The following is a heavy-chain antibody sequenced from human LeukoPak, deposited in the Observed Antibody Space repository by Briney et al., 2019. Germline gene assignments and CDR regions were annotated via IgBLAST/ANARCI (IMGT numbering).Heavy chain of an antibody. V-gene: IGHV3-11*01. Sequence: GGSLRLSCAASGFTFSDYYMTWIRQAPGKGLEWVSYISDSTNTIYYADSVKGRFTISRDNAKNSLYLQMNSLRAEDTAVYYCARAVGASEGVDYWGRGTLVTVSS. CDR3: ARAVGASEGVDY. CDR1: GFTFSDYY. CDR2: ISDSTNTI. J-gene: IGHJ4*02. D-gene: IGHD1-26*01.